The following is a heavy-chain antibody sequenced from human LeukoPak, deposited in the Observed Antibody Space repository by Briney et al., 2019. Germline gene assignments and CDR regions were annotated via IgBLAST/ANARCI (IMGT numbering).Heavy chain of an antibody. V-gene: IGHV3-23*01. J-gene: IGHJ4*02. CDR2: ISGSGYAT. Sequence: SCKASGGTFSSYAMSWVRQAPGKGLEWVSVISGSGYATYYADSVKGRFTISRDNSKNTLSLQMNSLRADDTAVYYCAKGLQNGYCSPTTCPGDYGGQGTLVTVSS. CDR1: GGTFSSYA. CDR3: AKGLQNGYCSPTTCPGDY. D-gene: IGHD2-2*01.